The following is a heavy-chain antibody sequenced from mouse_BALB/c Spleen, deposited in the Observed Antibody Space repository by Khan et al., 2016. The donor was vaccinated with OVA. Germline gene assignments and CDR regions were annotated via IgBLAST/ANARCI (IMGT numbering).Heavy chain of an antibody. J-gene: IGHJ2*01. CDR1: GYTFTDYA. V-gene: IGHV1S137*01. CDR2: ISIYYDNT. CDR3: ARGGQWLRRGGGNSDY. Sequence: QIQLVQSGPELVRPGESVKISCKGSGYTFTDYAMHWVKQSHAKSLEWIGVISIYYDNTNYNQKFKGKATMTVDKSSSTAYMELARLTSEDSAIYYGARGGQWLRRGGGNSDYGGQGTTLTVSS. D-gene: IGHD2-2*01.